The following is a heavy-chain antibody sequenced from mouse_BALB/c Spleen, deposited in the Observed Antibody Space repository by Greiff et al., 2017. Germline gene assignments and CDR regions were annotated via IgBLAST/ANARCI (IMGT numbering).Heavy chain of an antibody. CDR3: ARGGIYYGNTYAMDY. V-gene: IGHV5-4*02. Sequence: EVMLVESGGGLVKPGGSLKLSCAASGFTFSDYYMYWVRQTPEKRLEWVATISDGGSYTYYPDSVKGRFTISRDNAKNNLYLQMSSLKSEDTAMYYCARGGIYYGNTYAMDYWGQGTSVTVSS. CDR1: GFTFSDYY. CDR2: ISDGGSYT. D-gene: IGHD2-1*01. J-gene: IGHJ4*01.